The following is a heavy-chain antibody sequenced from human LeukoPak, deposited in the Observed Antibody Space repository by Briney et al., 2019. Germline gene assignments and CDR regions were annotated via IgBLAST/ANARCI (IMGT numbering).Heavy chain of an antibody. CDR3: ARPSINDYGDFGY. Sequence: GGSLRLSRAASGFTFSTYNMHWVRQAPGKGLEWVSSISGTSRSTYIYYADSVKGRFTISRDNAENSLYLQMNSLRAEDTAVYYCARPSINDYGDFGYWGQGTLVTVSS. CDR1: GFTFSTYN. V-gene: IGHV3-21*01. CDR2: ISGTSRSTYI. J-gene: IGHJ4*02. D-gene: IGHD4-17*01.